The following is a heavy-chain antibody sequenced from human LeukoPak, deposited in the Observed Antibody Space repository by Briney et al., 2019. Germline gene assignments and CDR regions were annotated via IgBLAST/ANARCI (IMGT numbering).Heavy chain of an antibody. CDR3: ARAMRSGYDY. D-gene: IGHD5-12*01. CDR1: GLTFSRYG. CDR2: ILSDGSSK. J-gene: IGHJ4*02. V-gene: IGHV3-33*08. Sequence: GGSLRLSCAASGLTFSRYGMHWVRQAPGKGLEWVAVILSDGSSKYYADSVKGRFTISRDNSKNTLYLQMNSLRDEDTAVYYCARAMRSGYDYWGQGTLVTVSS.